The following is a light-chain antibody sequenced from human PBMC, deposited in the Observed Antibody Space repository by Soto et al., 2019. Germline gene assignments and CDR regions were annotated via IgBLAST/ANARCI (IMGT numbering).Light chain of an antibody. CDR1: QSVTNNY. Sequence: VVLRQSPGTLSLSPGERATLSCRASQSVTNNYLAWYQQKPGQAPRLLIFGASIRATGIPDRFSGSGSGTDFTLTISRLAPEDFAVYHCQQYGSSPTTLGQGTKVEIK. CDR3: QQYGSSPTT. CDR2: GAS. J-gene: IGKJ1*01. V-gene: IGKV3-20*01.